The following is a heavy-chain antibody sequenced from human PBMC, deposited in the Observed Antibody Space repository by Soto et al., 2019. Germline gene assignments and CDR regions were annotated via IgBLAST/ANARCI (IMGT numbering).Heavy chain of an antibody. J-gene: IGHJ5*02. CDR2: IYATGTT. CDR1: GASISGFY. V-gene: IGHV4-4*07. CDR3: VRDGTKTLRDWFDP. D-gene: IGHD1-1*01. Sequence: SETLSLTCTVSGASISGFYWSWIRKSAGKGLEWIGRIYATGTTDYNPSLKSRAMMSVDTSKKQFSLKLRSVTAADTAVYYCVRDGTKTLRDWFDPWGQGISVTVSS.